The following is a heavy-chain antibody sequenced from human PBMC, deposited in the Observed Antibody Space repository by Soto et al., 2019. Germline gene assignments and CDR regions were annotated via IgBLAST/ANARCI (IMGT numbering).Heavy chain of an antibody. CDR1: GFNFSDFY. J-gene: IGHJ4*02. D-gene: IGHD1-26*01. Sequence: QVQLVESGGALVKPGGSLRLSCAASGFNFSDFYISWIRQAPGKGLEWVSFISATGETIYYAESVKGRFTISRDNAQKSLVLQMNSLRDEDTAIYYCASQLQGSRRKDYFQFWGQGTLVNVSS. CDR3: ASQLQGSRRKDYFQF. CDR2: ISATGETI. V-gene: IGHV3-11*01.